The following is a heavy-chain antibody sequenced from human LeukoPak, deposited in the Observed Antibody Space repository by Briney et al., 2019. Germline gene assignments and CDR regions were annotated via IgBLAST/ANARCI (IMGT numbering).Heavy chain of an antibody. CDR1: GLTFSDYG. CDR2: IWYDGRNK. CDR3: VRERDGERGDAFDV. D-gene: IGHD3-10*01. J-gene: IGHJ3*01. V-gene: IGHV3-33*01. Sequence: GGSLRLSCAASGLTFSDYGVNWVRQAPGKGLEWVALIWYDGRNKYYADSVKGRFTISRDNAKNTLFLEMDSLRAEDTAVYFCVRERDGERGDAFDVWGQGTAVTVSS.